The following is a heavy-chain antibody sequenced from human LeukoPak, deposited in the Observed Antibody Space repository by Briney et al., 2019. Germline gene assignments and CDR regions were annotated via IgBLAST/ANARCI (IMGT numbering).Heavy chain of an antibody. CDR2: IYHSGST. Sequence: SETLSLTCAVYGGSFSGYSWNWIRQPPGKGLEWIGYIYHSGSTYYNPSLKSRVTISVDRSKNQFSLKLSSVTAADTAVYYCARGLVRDAFDIWGQGTMVTVSS. CDR3: ARGLVRDAFDI. CDR1: GGSFSGYS. D-gene: IGHD3-22*01. V-gene: IGHV4-30-2*01. J-gene: IGHJ3*02.